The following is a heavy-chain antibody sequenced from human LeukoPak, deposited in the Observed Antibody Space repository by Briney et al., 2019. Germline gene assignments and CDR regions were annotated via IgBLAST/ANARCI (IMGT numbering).Heavy chain of an antibody. Sequence: PSETLSLTCTVSGGSISSSSYYWGWIRQPPGKGLEWIGSIYYSGSTYYNPSLKSRVTISVDTSKNQFSPKLSSVTAADTAVYYCAGQADLMIGELFDYWGQGTLVTVSS. V-gene: IGHV4-39*01. D-gene: IGHD3-10*02. CDR3: AGQADLMIGELFDY. CDR1: GGSISSSSYY. J-gene: IGHJ4*02. CDR2: IYYSGST.